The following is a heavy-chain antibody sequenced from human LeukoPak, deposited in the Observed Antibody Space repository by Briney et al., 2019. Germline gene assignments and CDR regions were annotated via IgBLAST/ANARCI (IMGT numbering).Heavy chain of an antibody. V-gene: IGHV1-8*01. D-gene: IGHD6-13*01. J-gene: IGHJ4*02. CDR3: ARGWMRQQLVVY. CDR1: GGTFSSLT. Sequence: ASVKVSCKASGGTFSSLTINWVRQATGQGLEWMGWMNPNSGNTGYAQKFQGRVTMTRNTSISTAYMELSSLRSEDTAVYYCARGWMRQQLVVYWGQGTLVTASS. CDR2: MNPNSGNT.